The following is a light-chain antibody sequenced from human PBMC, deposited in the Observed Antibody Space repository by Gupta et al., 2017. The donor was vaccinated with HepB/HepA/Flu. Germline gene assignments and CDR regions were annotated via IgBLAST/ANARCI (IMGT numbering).Light chain of an antibody. CDR3: ATWDSSLNTWV. CDR1: SSNIGDNY. CDR2: DTN. Sequence: SVSTQRPSVSAPAAQKVSISCSGSSSNIGDNYVSWYQQLPGTAPKLLIYDTNKRPSGIPDRFSGSKSGTSATLAINGLQTGDEADYYCATWDSSLNTWVFGGGTKLTVL. J-gene: IGLJ2*01. V-gene: IGLV1-51*01.